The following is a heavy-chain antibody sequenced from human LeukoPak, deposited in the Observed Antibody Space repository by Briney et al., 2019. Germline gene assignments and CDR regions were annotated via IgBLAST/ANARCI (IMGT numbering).Heavy chain of an antibody. D-gene: IGHD6-13*01. V-gene: IGHV3-23*01. CDR3: AREGRAYRYSSSWYPTPSWFDP. CDR1: GLSLNSYA. J-gene: IGHJ5*02. CDR2: SSSSDDGK. Sequence: GGSLRLSCTASGLSLNSYAISWVRQVPGKGLEWVSASSSSDDGKWYADSVRGRFTISRDTSKNTVYLQMNSLRAEDTAVYYCAREGRAYRYSSSWYPTPSWFDPWGQGTLVTVSS.